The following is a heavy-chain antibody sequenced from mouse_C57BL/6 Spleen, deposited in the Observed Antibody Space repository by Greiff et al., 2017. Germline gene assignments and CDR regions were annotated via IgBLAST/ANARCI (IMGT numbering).Heavy chain of an antibody. CDR3: TRSYGSSCGYFDV. CDR2: IDPGTGGT. D-gene: IGHD1-1*01. J-gene: IGHJ1*03. Sequence: QVQLQQSGAELVRPGASVTLSCKASGYTFTDYEMHWVKQTPVHGLEWIGAIDPGTGGTAYNQKFKGKAILTAATSSSTAYMELRSLTSEDSAVYYCTRSYGSSCGYFDVWGTGTTVTVSS. V-gene: IGHV1-15*01. CDR1: GYTFTDYE.